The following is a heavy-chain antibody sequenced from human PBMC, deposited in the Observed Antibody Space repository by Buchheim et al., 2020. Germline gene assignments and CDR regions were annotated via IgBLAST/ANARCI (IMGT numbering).Heavy chain of an antibody. CDR3: AREGGYCSSTSCYASDYYYYYGMDV. CDR2: ISYDGSNK. D-gene: IGHD2-2*01. Sequence: QVQLVESGGGVVQPGRSLRLSCAASGFTFSSYAMHWVRQAPGKGLEWVAVISYDGSNKYYADSVKGRFNISRDNSKNTLYLQMNSLRAEDTAVYYCAREGGYCSSTSCYASDYYYYYGMDVWGQGTT. CDR1: GFTFSSYA. J-gene: IGHJ6*02. V-gene: IGHV3-30-3*01.